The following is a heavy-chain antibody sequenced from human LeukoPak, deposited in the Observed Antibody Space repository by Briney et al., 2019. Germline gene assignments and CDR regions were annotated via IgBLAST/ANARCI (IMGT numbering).Heavy chain of an antibody. CDR3: ARLYGYSYGSVDY. V-gene: IGHV4-39*01. D-gene: IGHD5-18*01. CDR1: GDSITSRSYY. J-gene: IGHJ4*02. Sequence: NPSETLSLTCTVSGDSITSRSYYWGWIRQPPGKGLEWIGSIYHGGVSYYNPSLKSRVTMSVDTSKNQFSLKLSSVTAADTAVYYRARLYGYSYGSVDYWGQGTLVTVSS. CDR2: IYHGGVS.